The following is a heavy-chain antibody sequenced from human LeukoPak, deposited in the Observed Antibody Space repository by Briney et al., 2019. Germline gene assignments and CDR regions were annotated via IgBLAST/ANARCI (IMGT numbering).Heavy chain of an antibody. CDR3: ARDLRGGSSSWLPFWTL. J-gene: IGHJ4*02. Sequence: ASVKVSCQASGYTFTSYGISWVRQAPGQGLEWVGWISAYNGNTNYAQKLQGRVTMTTDTSTSTANMELRSLRSDDTAVYYGARDLRGGSSSWLPFWTLWGQGTLVTVSS. CDR1: GYTFTSYG. V-gene: IGHV1-18*01. D-gene: IGHD6-13*01. CDR2: ISAYNGNT.